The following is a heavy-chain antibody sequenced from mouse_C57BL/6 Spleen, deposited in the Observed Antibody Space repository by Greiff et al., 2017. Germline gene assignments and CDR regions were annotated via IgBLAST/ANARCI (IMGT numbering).Heavy chain of an antibody. J-gene: IGHJ4*01. Sequence: VQLVESGAELVRPGTSVKVSCKASGYAFTNYLIEWVKQRPGQGLEWIGVINPGSGGTNYNEKFKGKATLTADKSSSTAYMQLSSLTSADSAVYFCARRGSNPRGYYAMDYWGQGTSVTVSS. CDR1: GYAFTNYL. D-gene: IGHD2-5*01. CDR2: INPGSGGT. V-gene: IGHV1-54*01. CDR3: ARRGSNPRGYYAMDY.